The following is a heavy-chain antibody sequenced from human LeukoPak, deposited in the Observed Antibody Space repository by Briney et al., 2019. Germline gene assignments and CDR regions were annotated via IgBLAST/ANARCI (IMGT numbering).Heavy chain of an antibody. CDR2: IYQSGTT. CDR1: GYSISSGYY. D-gene: IGHD2-15*01. CDR3: ARAPRSICSGGSCPDGFDY. J-gene: IGHJ4*02. V-gene: IGHV4-38-2*02. Sequence: PSETLSLTCSVSGYSISSGYYWGWIRQPPGKGLEWIGSIYQSGTTSYNPSLKSRVTISVDTSKNQFSLKLSSVTAADTAVYYCARAPRSICSGGSCPDGFDYWGQGTLVTVSS.